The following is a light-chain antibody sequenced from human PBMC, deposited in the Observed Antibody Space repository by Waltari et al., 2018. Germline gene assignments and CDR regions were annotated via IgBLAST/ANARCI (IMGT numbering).Light chain of an antibody. J-gene: IGKJ4*01. CDR2: DAS. V-gene: IGKV1-33*01. Sequence: DIQMTPSPSSLSASVGDRVTITCQASQDIRKNLNWLQQKPGKAPQVLIFDASNSQAAVPSRFSGSGSGTDFAFTISSLQPEDIGTYFCQQYANLPLTFGGWTRVEIK. CDR1: QDIRKN. CDR3: QQYANLPLT.